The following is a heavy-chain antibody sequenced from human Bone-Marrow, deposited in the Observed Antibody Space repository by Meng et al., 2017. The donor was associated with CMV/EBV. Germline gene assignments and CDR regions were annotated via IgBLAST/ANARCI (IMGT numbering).Heavy chain of an antibody. D-gene: IGHD1-14*01. V-gene: IGHV4-61*01. CDR1: GGSVSSGTYS. J-gene: IGHJ5*02. CDR3: AREHRGNRYNWFDP. Sequence: GSLRLSCTVSGGSVSSGTYSWSWIRQPPGKGLEWIGYIYYSGSTNYNPSLKSRVTISVDTSKNRFSLKLTSVTAADTAVYYCAREHRGNRYNWFDPWGQGTLVTVSS. CDR2: IYYSGST.